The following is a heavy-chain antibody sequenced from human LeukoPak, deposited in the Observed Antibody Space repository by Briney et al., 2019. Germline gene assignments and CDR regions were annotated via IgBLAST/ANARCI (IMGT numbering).Heavy chain of an antibody. CDR3: ARVPLRPVVVVAASRDYYYYYGTDV. CDR2: FNHSGST. D-gene: IGHD2-15*01. V-gene: IGHV4-34*01. Sequence: SETLSLTCAVYGGSFSGYYWSWIRQPPGKGLEWIGEFNHSGSTNYNPSLKSRVTISVDTSKNQFSLKLSSVTAADTAVYYCARVPLRPVVVVAASRDYYYYYGTDVWGQGTTVTVSS. J-gene: IGHJ6*02. CDR1: GGSFSGYY.